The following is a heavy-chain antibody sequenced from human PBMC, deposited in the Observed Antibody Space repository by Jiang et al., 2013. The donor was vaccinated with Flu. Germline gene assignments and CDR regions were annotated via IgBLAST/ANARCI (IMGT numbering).Heavy chain of an antibody. D-gene: IGHD3-22*01. V-gene: IGHV1-24*01. Sequence: GAEVKKPGASVKVSCKVSGHALSDVSMHWVRQAPGKGLEWMAGFDPEDGEKIYAHKFKDRVTMTEDTSTDTAYLELSALRSEDTAVYFCATDLRFYDSSHDNDMDVWGQGTTVTVSS. CDR3: ATDLRFYDSSHDNDMDV. J-gene: IGHJ6*02. CDR1: GHALSDVS. CDR2: FDPEDGEK.